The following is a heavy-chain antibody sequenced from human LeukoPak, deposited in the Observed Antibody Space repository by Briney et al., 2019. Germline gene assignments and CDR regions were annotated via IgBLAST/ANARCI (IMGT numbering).Heavy chain of an antibody. CDR2: IHPEGNEK. J-gene: IGHJ4*02. CDR3: ARGDAFSGDH. V-gene: IGHV3-7*04. Sequence: GGSLRLSCAASGFTFSSYNMNWVRQAPGRGLEWVANIHPEGNEKYHVESVKGRFTISRDNAKNSLFLQMNGLRVEDTAVYYCARGDAFSGDHWGQGTLVTVSS. CDR1: GFTFSSYN.